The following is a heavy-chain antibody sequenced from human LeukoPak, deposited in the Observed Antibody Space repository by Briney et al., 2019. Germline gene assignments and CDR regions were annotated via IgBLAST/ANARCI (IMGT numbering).Heavy chain of an antibody. J-gene: IGHJ4*02. Sequence: TGGSLRLSCAASGFTFNNYAMHWVRQAPGKGLEYVSAISYNGGSTYYANSVKGRFTISRDNSKNTLYLQMGSLRAEDMAVYYCGSLDGTDYWGQGTLVTVSS. CDR1: GFTFNNYA. V-gene: IGHV3-64*01. CDR3: GSLDGTDY. CDR2: ISYNGGST.